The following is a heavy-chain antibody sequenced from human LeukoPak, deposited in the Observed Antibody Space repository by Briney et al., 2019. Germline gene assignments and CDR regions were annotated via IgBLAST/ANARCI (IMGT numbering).Heavy chain of an antibody. J-gene: IGHJ3*02. CDR3: ARGGSYFYDSGTYPSDAFDI. CDR2: INPNSGGT. Sequence: ASVKVSCKASGYTFTGYYLHWVRQAPGQGLEWMGRINPNSGGTNCAQKFQGRVTMTRDTSISTAYMELSRLRSDDTAVYYCARGGSYFYDSGTYPSDAFDIWGQGTMVTVSS. CDR1: GYTFTGYY. D-gene: IGHD3-22*01. V-gene: IGHV1-2*06.